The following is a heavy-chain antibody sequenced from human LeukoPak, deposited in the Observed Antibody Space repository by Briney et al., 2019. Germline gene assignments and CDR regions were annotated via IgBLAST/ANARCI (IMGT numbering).Heavy chain of an antibody. CDR3: VKDLHNVLLWSGDYYYYSGMDV. Sequence: GGSLRLSCSASGFTFSRYAMHWVRQAPGKGLEYVSGINDNGGRTHYGDSVKGRFSISRDNSKNTLHLQMSTLRAEDTALYYCVKDLHNVLLWSGDYYYYSGMDVWGQGTTVTVSS. CDR1: GFTFSRYA. V-gene: IGHV3-64D*09. CDR2: INDNGGRT. J-gene: IGHJ6*02. D-gene: IGHD3-10*01.